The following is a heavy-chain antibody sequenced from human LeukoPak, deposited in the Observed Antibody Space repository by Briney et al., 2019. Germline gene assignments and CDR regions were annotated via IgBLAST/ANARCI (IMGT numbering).Heavy chain of an antibody. J-gene: IGHJ4*02. CDR1: GFTFSSYS. CDR3: ARDGFNPYDYVWGSYRYPIDY. CDR2: ISSSSSYI. D-gene: IGHD3-16*02. V-gene: IGHV3-21*01. Sequence: GGSLRLSCAASGFTFSSYSMNWVRQAPGKGLEWVSSISSSSSYIYYADSVKGRFTISKDNAKNSLYLQMNSLRAEDTAVYYCARDGFNPYDYVWGSYRYPIDYWGRGTLVTVSS.